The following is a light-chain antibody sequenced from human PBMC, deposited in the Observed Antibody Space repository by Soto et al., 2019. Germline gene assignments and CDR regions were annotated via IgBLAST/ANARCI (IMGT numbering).Light chain of an antibody. CDR3: QQYGGSSLYT. V-gene: IGKV3-20*01. Sequence: EIVLTQSPGTMSLSPGERATLSCRASQSVSSSYLAWYQQKPGQAPRLLIYGASSRATGIPDRFNGSGSGTDFTLTISRLEPEDFAVYYCQQYGGSSLYTFGQGTKLEIK. J-gene: IGKJ2*01. CDR1: QSVSSSY. CDR2: GAS.